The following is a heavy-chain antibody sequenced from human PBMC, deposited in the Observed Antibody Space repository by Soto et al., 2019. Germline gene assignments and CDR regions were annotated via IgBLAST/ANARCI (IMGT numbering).Heavy chain of an antibody. CDR3: VRDGTKTLRDWFDP. CDR1: GASISGFY. D-gene: IGHD1-1*01. Sequence: SETLYLTCTVSGASISGFYWSWIRTSAGKGLEWIGRIYATGTTDYNPSLKSRVMMSVDTSKKQFSLKLRSVTAADTAVYYCVRDGTKTLRDWFDPWGQGISVTVSS. J-gene: IGHJ5*02. V-gene: IGHV4-4*07. CDR2: IYATGTT.